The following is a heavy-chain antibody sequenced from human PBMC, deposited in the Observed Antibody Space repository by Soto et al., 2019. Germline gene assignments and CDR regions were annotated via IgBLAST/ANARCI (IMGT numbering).Heavy chain of an antibody. CDR2: INHSGST. D-gene: IGHD4-17*01. V-gene: IGHV4-34*01. Sequence: PSETLSLTCAVYGGSFSGYYWSWIRQPPGKGLEWIGEINHSGSTNYNPSLKSRVTISVDTSKNQFSLKLSSVTAADTAVYYCARQRDYGDNDYWGQGTLVTVSS. CDR3: ARQRDYGDNDY. J-gene: IGHJ4*02. CDR1: GGSFSGYY.